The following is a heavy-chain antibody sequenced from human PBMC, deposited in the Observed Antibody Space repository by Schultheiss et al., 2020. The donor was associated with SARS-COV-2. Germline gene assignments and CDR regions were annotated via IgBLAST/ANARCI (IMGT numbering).Heavy chain of an antibody. V-gene: IGHV1-2*02. Sequence: GGSLRLSCKASGYTFTGYYMHWVRRAPGQGLEWVGWLHPETGGTKFAQKFQGRVTVTGDTSISTAYMELSSLRSDDTAVYYCAKGGTTAYCSGGGCYPFYFDSWGQGTLVTVSS. CDR2: LHPETGGT. D-gene: IGHD2-15*01. J-gene: IGHJ4*02. CDR3: AKGGTTAYCSGGGCYPFYFDS. CDR1: GYTFTGYY.